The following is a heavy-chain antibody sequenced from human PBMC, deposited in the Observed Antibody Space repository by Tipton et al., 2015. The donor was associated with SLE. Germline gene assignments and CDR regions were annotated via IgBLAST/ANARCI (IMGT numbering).Heavy chain of an antibody. D-gene: IGHD3-3*01. CDR2: ISGSGTST. CDR3: AEDYAFT. J-gene: IGHJ4*02. Sequence: SLRLSCAASGFTFSNYAMSWVRQAPGKGLEWVSAISGSGTSTYYADSVKGWFTISRDNSKNTLYLQMNSLRAEDTAVYYCAEDYAFTWGQGTLVTVSS. V-gene: IGHV3-23*01. CDR1: GFTFSNYA.